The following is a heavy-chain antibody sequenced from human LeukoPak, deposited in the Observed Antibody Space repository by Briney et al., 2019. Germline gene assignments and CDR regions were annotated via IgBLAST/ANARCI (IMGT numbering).Heavy chain of an antibody. CDR1: GSTFSNFD. Sequence: GGSLRLSCAVSGSTFSNFDMSWVRQAPGRGLEWVSGITGSGITTYYAGSVKGRFTISRDNSKNTLYLQMNSLRAEDTAMYYCARRRAASWSFDSWGQGTLVTVSS. D-gene: IGHD6-13*01. CDR3: ARRRAASWSFDS. J-gene: IGHJ4*02. CDR2: ITGSGITT. V-gene: IGHV3-23*01.